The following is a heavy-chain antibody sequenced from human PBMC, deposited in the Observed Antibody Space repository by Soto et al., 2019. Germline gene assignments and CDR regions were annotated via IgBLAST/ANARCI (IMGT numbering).Heavy chain of an antibody. D-gene: IGHD3-22*01. CDR2: VSAYNGKS. CDR1: GYIFSNYG. J-gene: IGHJ4*02. CDR3: AMASGIGVGTTSY. Sequence: QIQLVQSGAEVKKPGASARVSCKASGYIFSNYGISWMRQVPGQRLEWMGWVSAYNGKSNYTQKFQGRVTMTTDTATNTAYMELRSLRSDDTAVYYCAMASGIGVGTTSYWGQGTLVTVSS. V-gene: IGHV1-18*01.